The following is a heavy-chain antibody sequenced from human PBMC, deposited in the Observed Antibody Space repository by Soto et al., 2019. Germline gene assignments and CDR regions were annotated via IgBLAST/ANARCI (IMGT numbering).Heavy chain of an antibody. Sequence: QVQLVESGGGVVQPGRSLRLSCAASGFTFSSYAMHWVRQAPGKGLEWVAVISYDGSTKYYADSVKGRFTISRDNSKNTLYLQMNSLRAEDTAVYYCARTGKDGYWGQGTLVTVSS. CDR1: GFTFSSYA. V-gene: IGHV3-30-3*01. J-gene: IGHJ4*02. D-gene: IGHD3-10*01. CDR3: ARTGKDGY. CDR2: ISYDGSTK.